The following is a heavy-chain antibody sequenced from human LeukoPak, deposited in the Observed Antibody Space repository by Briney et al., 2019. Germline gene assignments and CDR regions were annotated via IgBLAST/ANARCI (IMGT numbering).Heavy chain of an antibody. V-gene: IGHV4-59*08. D-gene: IGHD4-23*01. J-gene: IGHJ3*02. CDR1: GGSISSYY. Sequence: PSETLSLTCTVSGGSISSYYWSWIRQPPGKGLEWIGYIYYSRSTNYNPSLKSRVTISVDTSKNQFSLKLSSVTAADTAVYYCASVDYGGTNDAFGIWGQGAMVTVSS. CDR2: IYYSRST. CDR3: ASVDYGGTNDAFGI.